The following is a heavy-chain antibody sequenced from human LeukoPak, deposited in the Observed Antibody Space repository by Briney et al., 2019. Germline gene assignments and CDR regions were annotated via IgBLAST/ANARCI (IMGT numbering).Heavy chain of an antibody. D-gene: IGHD3-10*01. Sequence: SETLSLACAVYGGSFSGYYWSWIRQPPGKGLEWIGEINHSGSTNYNPSLKSRVTISVDTSKNQFSLKLSSVTAADTAEYYCARVISVTMVRGVITRFDPWGQGTLVTVSS. J-gene: IGHJ5*02. CDR2: INHSGST. V-gene: IGHV4-34*01. CDR1: GGSFSGYY. CDR3: ARVISVTMVRGVITRFDP.